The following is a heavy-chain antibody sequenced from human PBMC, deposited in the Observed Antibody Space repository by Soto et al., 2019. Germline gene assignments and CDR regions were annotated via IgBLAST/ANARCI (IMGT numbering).Heavy chain of an antibody. V-gene: IGHV3-48*02. J-gene: IGHJ4*02. D-gene: IGHD2-15*01. CDR3: ARPGGRRYCSGGSCYFDY. CDR1: GFTFSSYS. Sequence: GGSLRLACAAPGFTFSSYSMNWVRQAPGKGLEGVSYISSSSSTIYYAASVKGRSTISRDNAKNSLYLQMNSLRDEDTAVDYCARPGGRRYCSGGSCYFDYWGQGTLVTVSS. CDR2: ISSSSSTI.